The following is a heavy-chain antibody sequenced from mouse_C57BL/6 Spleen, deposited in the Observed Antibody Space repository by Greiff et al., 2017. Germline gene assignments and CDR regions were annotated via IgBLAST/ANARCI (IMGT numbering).Heavy chain of an antibody. D-gene: IGHD2-12*01. V-gene: IGHV5-9*01. CDR1: GFTFSSYT. Sequence: EVKLVESGGGLVTPGGSLKLSCAASGFTFSSYTMSWVRQTPEKRLEWVATISGGGGNTYYPDSVKGRFTISRANAKNTLYLQMSCLRSEDTALYSCATQVCYHFDYWGPGTTLTVSS. J-gene: IGHJ2*01. CDR3: ATQVCYHFDY. CDR2: ISGGGGNT.